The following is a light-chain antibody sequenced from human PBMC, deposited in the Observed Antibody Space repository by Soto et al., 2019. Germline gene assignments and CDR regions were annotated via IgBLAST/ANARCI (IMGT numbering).Light chain of an antibody. J-gene: IGKJ1*01. Sequence: EIVLTQSPGTLSLSPGERATLSCRASQSVSASYLAWYQQKPGQAPRLLIFGASNRATGIPDRFSGSGSGTDFTLTISRLEPEDFAVYYCQQYDTSPPRWTFGKGTKVDIK. CDR3: QQYDTSPPRWT. CDR1: QSVSASY. CDR2: GAS. V-gene: IGKV3-20*01.